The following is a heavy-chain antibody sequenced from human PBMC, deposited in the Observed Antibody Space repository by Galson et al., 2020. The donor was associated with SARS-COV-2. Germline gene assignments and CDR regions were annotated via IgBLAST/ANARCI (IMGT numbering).Heavy chain of an antibody. D-gene: IGHD3-10*01. V-gene: IGHV3-33*01. CDR1: GFTFSSYG. Sequence: GESLKISCAASGFTFSSYGMHWVRQAPGKGLEWVAVIWYYGSNKYYADSVKGRFTISRDNSKNTLYLQMNSLRAEDTAVYYCARDLRFGESDLDYWGQGTLVTVSS. CDR3: ARDLRFGESDLDY. CDR2: IWYYGSNK. J-gene: IGHJ4*02.